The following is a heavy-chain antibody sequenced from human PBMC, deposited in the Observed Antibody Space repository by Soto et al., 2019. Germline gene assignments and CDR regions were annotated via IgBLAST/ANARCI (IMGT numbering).Heavy chain of an antibody. D-gene: IGHD6-19*01. J-gene: IGHJ6*01. CDR2: IYYSGST. CDR3: ARRAASGSYYYYAMEG. V-gene: IGHV4-39*01. Sequence: SETLSLTCTVSGGSISSSSYYWGWIRQPPWKGLEWIGSIYYSGSTYYNPSLKSRVTISVDTSKNQFSLKLSSVTAADTAVYYCARRAASGSYYYYAMEGWGQGTTVTVAS. CDR1: GGSISSSSYY.